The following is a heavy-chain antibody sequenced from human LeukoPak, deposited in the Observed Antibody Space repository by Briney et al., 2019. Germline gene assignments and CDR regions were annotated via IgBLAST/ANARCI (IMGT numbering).Heavy chain of an antibody. J-gene: IGHJ3*02. CDR3: ARESPAAGDAFDI. CDR1: GGSISSSSYY. CDR2: IYYSGST. D-gene: IGHD6-13*01. V-gene: IGHV4-39*07. Sequence: SETLSLTCTVSGGSISSSSYYWGWIRQPPGKGLEWIGSIYYSGSTYYNPSLKSRVTISVDTSKNQFSLKLSSVTAADTAVYYCARESPAAGDAFDIWGQGTMVTVSS.